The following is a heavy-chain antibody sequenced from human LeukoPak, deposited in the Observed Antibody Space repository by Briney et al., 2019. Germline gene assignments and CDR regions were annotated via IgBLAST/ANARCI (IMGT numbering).Heavy chain of an antibody. D-gene: IGHD2-21*02. V-gene: IGHV4-34*01. J-gene: IGHJ4*02. Sequence: SETLSLTCAVYGGSFSDYYWSWIRPPPGKGLEWIGEINHSGSTNYNPSLKSRVTISIGTSKNQFSLKLNSVTAADTAVYYCARGRSSDLRGGDYPVLYPFDYWGQGTLVTVSS. CDR1: GGSFSDYY. CDR3: ARGRSSDLRGGDYPVLYPFDY. CDR2: INHSGST.